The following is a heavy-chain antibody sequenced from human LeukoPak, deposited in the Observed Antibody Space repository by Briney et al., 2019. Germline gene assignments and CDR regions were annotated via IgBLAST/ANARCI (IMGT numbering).Heavy chain of an antibody. CDR3: VRQRLRFFDY. V-gene: IGHV1-18*01. J-gene: IGHJ4*02. Sequence: GASVKVSCKASGYTFTSYDISWVRQAPGQGLEWMGWISAYNGHTNYAQKLQGRVTMTTDTSTSTAYMDLRSLRSDDTAIYYCVRQRLRFFDYWGQGTLVTVSS. CDR2: ISAYNGHT. CDR1: GYTFTSYD. D-gene: IGHD5-12*01.